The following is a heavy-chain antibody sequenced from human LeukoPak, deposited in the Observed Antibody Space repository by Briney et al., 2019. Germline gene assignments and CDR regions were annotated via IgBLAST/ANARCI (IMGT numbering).Heavy chain of an antibody. Sequence: SETLSLTCTVSGGSNSSYYWSWMRQPPGKGLEWIGYIYYSGSTNYNPSLKSRVTISVDTSKNQFSLKLSSVTAADTAVYYCARDRRYSSGWYGIDYWGQGTLVTVSS. J-gene: IGHJ4*02. D-gene: IGHD6-19*01. V-gene: IGHV4-59*01. CDR1: GGSNSSYY. CDR2: IYYSGST. CDR3: ARDRRYSSGWYGIDY.